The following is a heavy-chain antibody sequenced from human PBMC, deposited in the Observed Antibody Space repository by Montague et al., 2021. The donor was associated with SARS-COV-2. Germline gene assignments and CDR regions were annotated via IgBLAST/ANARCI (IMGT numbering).Heavy chain of an antibody. CDR1: GASMRTYY. CDR3: ARDLGWGRWYIDV. Sequence: SETLSLTCSVSGASMRTYYWTWIRESPGRGLERIGYISNSGITNYNPSLKSRATISLDTSKTQFSLKLTSVTTSDTALHYCARDLGWGRWYIDVWGRGTLVTVSS. CDR2: ISNSGIT. J-gene: IGHJ2*01. D-gene: IGHD1-26*01. V-gene: IGHV4-59*01.